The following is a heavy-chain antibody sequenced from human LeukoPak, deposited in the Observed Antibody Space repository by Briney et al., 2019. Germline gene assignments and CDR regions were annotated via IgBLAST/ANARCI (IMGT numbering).Heavy chain of an antibody. D-gene: IGHD3-22*01. Sequence: GGSLRLSCAASGFTFSSSAMSWVRQAPGKELEWVSAISGSGGSTYYADSVKGRFTISRDNSKNTLYLQMNSLRAEDTAVYYCAKDLTYYYDSSGYFGYWGQGTLVTVSS. CDR3: AKDLTYYYDSSGYFGY. J-gene: IGHJ4*02. V-gene: IGHV3-23*01. CDR1: GFTFSSSA. CDR2: ISGSGGST.